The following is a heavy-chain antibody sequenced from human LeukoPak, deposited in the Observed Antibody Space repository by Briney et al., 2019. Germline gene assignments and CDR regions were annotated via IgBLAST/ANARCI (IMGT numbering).Heavy chain of an antibody. D-gene: IGHD3-22*01. CDR3: ARGYYYDSSGVADY. CDR1: GYTFTGYY. CDR2: ISAYNGNT. V-gene: IGHV1-18*04. J-gene: IGHJ4*02. Sequence: ASVTVSCKASGYTFTGYYMHWVRQAPGQGLEGMGWISAYNGNTNYAQKLQGRVTMTTDTSTSTAYMELRSLRSDDTAVYYCARGYYYDSSGVADYWGQGTLVTVSS.